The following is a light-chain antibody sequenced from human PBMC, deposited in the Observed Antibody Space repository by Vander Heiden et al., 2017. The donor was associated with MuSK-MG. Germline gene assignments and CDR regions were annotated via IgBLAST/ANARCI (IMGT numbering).Light chain of an antibody. J-gene: IGKJ3*01. CDR1: QVIRND. CDR2: DAS. V-gene: IGKV1-6*01. CDR3: RQDYTHPLT. Sequence: AIQMTQSPSSMSASGGDRVTIPCRASQVIRNDLAWYQQKPGKAPTLLIYDASSLKSGVPSRFRGTGSGTDFTLSISSLQPEDFATYYCRQDYTHPLTFGPGTRVDI.